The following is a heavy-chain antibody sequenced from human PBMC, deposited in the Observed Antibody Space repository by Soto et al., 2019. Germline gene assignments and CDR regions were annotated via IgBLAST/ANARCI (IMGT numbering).Heavy chain of an antibody. D-gene: IGHD6-13*01. J-gene: IGHJ4*02. CDR2: ITASGHTT. CDR3: AKDQGSTWYMGRDY. CDR1: GVTVINYA. Sequence: PCGSMRLARASSGVTVINYAMPRVLQTPGKGLEWVSSITASGHTTYYADSLEGRFTIARDNSRNALYLQMNSLRAEDTAIYYCAKDQGSTWYMGRDYWGQGTLVTVSS. V-gene: IGHV3-23*01.